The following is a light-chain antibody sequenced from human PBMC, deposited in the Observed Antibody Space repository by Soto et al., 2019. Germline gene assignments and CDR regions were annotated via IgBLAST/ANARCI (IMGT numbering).Light chain of an antibody. CDR1: QSVSSNY. CDR2: GAS. J-gene: IGKJ2*01. CDR3: QQYGSSLYT. V-gene: IGKV3-20*01. Sequence: EIILTESPCTLSLSTGQRARLSCRTSQSVSSNYLAWFQQKPGQAPWPLVQGASSGATCIPDRFSGSGSGTGFTLTISRLEPEDFAVYYCQQYGSSLYTFGQGTKVDIK.